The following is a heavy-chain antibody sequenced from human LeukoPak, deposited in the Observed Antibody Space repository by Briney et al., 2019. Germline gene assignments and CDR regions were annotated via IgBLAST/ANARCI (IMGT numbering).Heavy chain of an antibody. CDR1: GFTFSSYA. CDR2: ISYDGSNK. J-gene: IGHJ5*02. V-gene: IGHV3-30-3*01. Sequence: GGSLRLSCAASGFTFSSYAMHWVRQAPGKGLEWVAVISYDGSNKYYADSVKGRFTISRDNSKNTLYLQMNSLRAEDTAVYYCARAGADPWGQGTLVTVSS. CDR3: ARAGADP.